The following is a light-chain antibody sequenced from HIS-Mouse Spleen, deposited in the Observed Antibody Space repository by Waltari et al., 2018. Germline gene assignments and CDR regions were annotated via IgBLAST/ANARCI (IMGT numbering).Light chain of an antibody. Sequence: SYELTQPPSVSVSPGQTARITCSADALPKKYAYGYQQKSGQAPVLVIYEDSKRPSGIPERFSGSSSGTLSPLTISGAQVEDEADYYCYSTDSVCPHLFFGGGPPLPVL. J-gene: IGLJ7*01. CDR1: ALPKKY. V-gene: IGLV3-10*01. CDR2: EDS. CDR3: YSTDSVCPHLF.